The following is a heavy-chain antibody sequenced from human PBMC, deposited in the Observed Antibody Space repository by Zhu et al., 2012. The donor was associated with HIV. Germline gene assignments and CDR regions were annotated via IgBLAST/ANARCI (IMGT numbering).Heavy chain of an antibody. Sequence: QVQLQQWGAGLLKPSETLSLTCAVYDESFNGHYWTWIRRPPGKGLEWIGEINHRGTTNYNPSLTSRVTISVDTSKKQLSLKLNSVTAANTAVYYCARGRSPDFSRPSRYFDRVMNQSPPTSRRYGLDVWGQGTTVTVSS. D-gene: IGHD3-9*01. CDR1: DESFNGHY. CDR3: ARGRSPDFSRPSRYFDRVMNQSPPTSRRYGLDV. CDR2: INHRGTT. J-gene: IGHJ6*02. V-gene: IGHV4-34*01.